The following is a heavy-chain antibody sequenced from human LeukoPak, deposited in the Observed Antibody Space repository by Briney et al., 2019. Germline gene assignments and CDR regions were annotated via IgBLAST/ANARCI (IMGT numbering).Heavy chain of an antibody. CDR2: INHSGSI. D-gene: IGHD3-10*01. CDR1: GGSITSGDYY. CDR3: ARPRSGSYSYFDY. Sequence: PSQTLSLTCTVSGGSITSGDYYWTWIRQLPGKGLEWFGYINHSGSIYYNPSLKSRVTMSVDTSENQFSLKLTSVTAADTAVYYCARPRSGSYSYFDYWGQGTLVTVSS. J-gene: IGHJ4*02. V-gene: IGHV4-31*03.